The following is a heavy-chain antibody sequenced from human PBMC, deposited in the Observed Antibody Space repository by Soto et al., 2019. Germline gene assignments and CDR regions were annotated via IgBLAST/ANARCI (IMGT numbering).Heavy chain of an antibody. CDR1: GFTFSSYS. V-gene: IGHV3-21*01. J-gene: IGHJ3*02. Sequence: EVQLVESGGGLVKPGGSLRLSCATSGFTFSSYSMNWVRQAPGKGLEWVSSISSSSSYIYYGDSVRGRFTISRDNAKNSLSLKMNSLSAEDAAVYYYARDVGYCSGGSCYALYAFDIWGQGTMVTVSS. CDR2: ISSSSSYI. CDR3: ARDVGYCSGGSCYALYAFDI. D-gene: IGHD2-15*01.